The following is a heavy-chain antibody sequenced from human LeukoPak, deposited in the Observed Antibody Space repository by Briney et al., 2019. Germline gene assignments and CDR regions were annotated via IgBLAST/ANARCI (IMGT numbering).Heavy chain of an antibody. CDR1: GFTVSNNY. Sequence: GGSLRLSCAASGFTVSNNYMSWVRQAPGKGMEWVLILFSGGITYSADSVKGRFTISRDNSKNTLYLQMNSLRAEDTAVYYCARAGGFTAGMDVWGQGTTVTVSS. V-gene: IGHV3-66*02. CDR3: ARAGGFTAGMDV. CDR2: LFSGGIT. D-gene: IGHD3-10*01. J-gene: IGHJ6*02.